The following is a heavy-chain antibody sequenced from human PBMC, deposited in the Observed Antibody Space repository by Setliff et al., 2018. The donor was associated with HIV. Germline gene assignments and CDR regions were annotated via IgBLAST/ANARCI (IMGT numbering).Heavy chain of an antibody. CDR1: GASISNHF. J-gene: IGHJ3*02. D-gene: IGHD3-3*02. CDR3: ARDRRDLIFGVVKGAFDM. Sequence: SETLSLTCTVSGASISNHFWSWIRQPPGKGLEWIAYISYNGDTNSSPSLKNRVTISVDMSKNQFSLRLESVTAADTAIYYCARDRRDLIFGVVKGAFDMWGQGKMVTVSS. V-gene: IGHV4-59*11. CDR2: ISYNGDT.